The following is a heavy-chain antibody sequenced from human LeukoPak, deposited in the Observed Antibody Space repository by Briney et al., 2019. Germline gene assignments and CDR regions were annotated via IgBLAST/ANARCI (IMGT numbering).Heavy chain of an antibody. Sequence: ASVKVSCKASGYTFTSYDINWVRQATGQGLEWMGWMNPNSGNTGYAQKFQGRVTMTRNTSISTAYMELSSLRSEDTAAYYCARVGYSSGWYYFDYWGQGTLVTVSS. J-gene: IGHJ4*02. CDR3: ARVGYSSGWYYFDY. CDR1: GYTFTSYD. V-gene: IGHV1-8*01. CDR2: MNPNSGNT. D-gene: IGHD6-19*01.